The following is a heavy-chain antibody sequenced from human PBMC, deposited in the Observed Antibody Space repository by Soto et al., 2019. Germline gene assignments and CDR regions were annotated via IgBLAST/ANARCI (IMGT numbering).Heavy chain of an antibody. J-gene: IGHJ1*01. CDR3: ATEDESSGHAGTFHH. CDR2: ISNDGSST. D-gene: IGHD3-22*01. V-gene: IGHV3-30*04. CDR1: GFNFSSYV. Sequence: QVQLVESGGGVVEPGRSLKLSCAASGFNFSSYVMPWVRQAPGKGLEGVAGISNDGSSTHYADSVKGRFTISRDNSKNMLYLQMDSLRVEDTTVYYCATEDESSGHAGTFHHWGQGTLVTVSS.